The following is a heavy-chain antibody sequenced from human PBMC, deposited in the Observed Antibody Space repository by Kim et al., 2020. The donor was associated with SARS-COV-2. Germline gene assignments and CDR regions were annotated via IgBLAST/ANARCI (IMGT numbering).Heavy chain of an antibody. CDR3: AGDSRSWYYYFDY. Sequence: NPSLKSRVTISVDTSKNQFSLKLSSVTAAETAVYYCAGDSRSWYYYFDYWGQGTLVTVSS. J-gene: IGHJ4*02. V-gene: IGHV4-39*01. D-gene: IGHD6-13*01.